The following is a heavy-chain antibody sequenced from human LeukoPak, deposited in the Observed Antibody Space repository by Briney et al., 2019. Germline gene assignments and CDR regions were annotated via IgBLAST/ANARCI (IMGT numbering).Heavy chain of an antibody. D-gene: IGHD3-16*01. CDR2: TTSGASVI. CDR1: GFTFKSYH. Sequence: PGRTLRLSCVASGFTFKSYHMNWVRQAPGKGLEWLSGTTSGASVIYYADSVKGRFTISRDDAKNSLVLQMSGLTVDDTAVYYCARKRIADLGDETSFGGSPFDSWGQGTLVIVSS. J-gene: IGHJ4*02. V-gene: IGHV3-48*03. CDR3: ARKRIADLGDETSFGGSPFDS.